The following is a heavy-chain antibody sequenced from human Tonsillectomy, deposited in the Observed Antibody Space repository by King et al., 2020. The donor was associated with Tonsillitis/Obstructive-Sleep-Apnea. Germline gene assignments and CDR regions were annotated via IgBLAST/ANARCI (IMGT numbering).Heavy chain of an antibody. D-gene: IGHD4-23*01. CDR1: GYTFTSYG. V-gene: IGHV1-18*01. CDR3: ARVWHTGIGGNAGPGDGFDI. CDR2: ISAYNGNT. Sequence: VQLVESGAEVKKPGASVKVSCKASGYTFTSYGISWVRQAPGQGLEWMGWISAYNGNTNYAQKLQGRVTMTTDTSTSTAYMELRSLRSDDTAVYYCARVWHTGIGGNAGPGDGFDIWGQGTMVTVSS. J-gene: IGHJ3*02.